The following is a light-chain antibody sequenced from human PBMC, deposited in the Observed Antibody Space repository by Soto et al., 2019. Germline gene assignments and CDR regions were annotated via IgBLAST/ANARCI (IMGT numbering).Light chain of an antibody. CDR3: AAWDDRPSGRV. V-gene: IGLV1-47*02. Sequence: QAVVTQPPSASGTPGQRVTISCSGSSSNLGKNLVYWYQQLPGTAPKLLIYNNDQRPSGVPDRFSGSKSGTSASLAISGLPSEDEADYYCAAWDDRPSGRVFGGGTKLTVL. CDR1: SSNLGKNL. J-gene: IGLJ3*02. CDR2: NND.